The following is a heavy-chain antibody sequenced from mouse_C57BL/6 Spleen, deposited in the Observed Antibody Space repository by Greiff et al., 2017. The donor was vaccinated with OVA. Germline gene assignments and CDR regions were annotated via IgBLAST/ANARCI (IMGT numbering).Heavy chain of an antibody. CDR1: GYTFTDYE. V-gene: IGHV1-15*01. CDR3: TGGNWFAY. D-gene: IGHD2-1*01. J-gene: IGHJ3*01. Sequence: VQLQESGAELVRPGASVKLSCKASGYTFTDYEMHWVKQTPVHGLEWIGAIDPETGGTDYNQKFKGKAILTADKSSSTAYMELRSLTSEDSAVYYCTGGNWFAYWGQVTLVTVSA. CDR2: IDPETGGT.